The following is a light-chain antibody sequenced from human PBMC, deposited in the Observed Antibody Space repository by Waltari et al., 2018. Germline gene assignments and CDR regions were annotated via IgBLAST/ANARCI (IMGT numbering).Light chain of an antibody. CDR3: SSYTSSSTFVV. CDR2: DGS. CDR1: SSDVGGYNY. Sequence: QSALTQPASVSGSPGQSITISCTGTSSDVGGYNYVSWYQHHPGKAPQLMIYDGSKRPAGVSNRFSGSKSGNTASLTISGLQAEDEADYYCSSYTSSSTFVVFGGGTKLTVL. J-gene: IGLJ2*01. V-gene: IGLV2-14*03.